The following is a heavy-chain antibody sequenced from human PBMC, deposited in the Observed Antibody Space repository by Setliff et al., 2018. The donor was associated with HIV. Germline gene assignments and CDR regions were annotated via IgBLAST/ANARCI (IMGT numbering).Heavy chain of an antibody. CDR3: ARQAWHYDRDGYFIDY. J-gene: IGHJ4*02. D-gene: IGHD3-22*01. V-gene: IGHV4-38-2*02. CDR2: IYQNGNT. Sequence: SETLSLTCSVSGYFISNGYYWGWIRQPPGKGLEWVGTIYQNGNTYYSPSLESRVSVSMDMSRNQFSVKLNSATAADAAVYYCARQAWHYDRDGYFIDYWGQGKLVTVS. CDR1: GYFISNGYY.